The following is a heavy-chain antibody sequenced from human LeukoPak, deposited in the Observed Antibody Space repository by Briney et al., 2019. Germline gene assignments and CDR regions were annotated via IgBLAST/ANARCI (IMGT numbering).Heavy chain of an antibody. J-gene: IGHJ4*02. V-gene: IGHV4-30-4*08. CDR1: GGSISSGDYY. CDR3: ASRHYYDSSGYYYGLDY. D-gene: IGHD3-22*01. Sequence: SETLSLTCTVSGGSISSGDYYWSWIRQPPGKGLEWIGYIYYSGSTYYNPSLKSRVTISVDTSKNQFSLKLSSVTAADTAVYYCASRHYYDSSGYYYGLDYWGQGNLVTVSS. CDR2: IYYSGST.